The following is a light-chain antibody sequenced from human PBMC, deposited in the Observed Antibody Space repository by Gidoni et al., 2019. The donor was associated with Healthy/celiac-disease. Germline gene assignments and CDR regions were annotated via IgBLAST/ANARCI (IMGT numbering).Light chain of an antibody. V-gene: IGKV3-20*01. J-gene: IGKJ2*01. CDR1: QRVTSSY. CDR3: QQYGSSPHT. CDR2: VAS. Sequence: DIVLTQSPGTLSLSPGDRATLSCRASQRVTSSYLARYQHKPGQAPRLLIYVASSRATVIPDRVIGSGSGTDFTLTISRLEPEDFAVYYGQQYGSSPHTFGQGTKLEIK.